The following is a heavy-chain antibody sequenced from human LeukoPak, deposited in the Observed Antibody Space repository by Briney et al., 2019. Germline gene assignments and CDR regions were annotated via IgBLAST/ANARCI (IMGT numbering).Heavy chain of an antibody. V-gene: IGHV3-74*01. CDR2: INTDGTVT. Sequence: PGRSLRLSCAASGVTFSKYWMLWVRQAPGKGQESVSRINTDGTVTTYADSVKGRFTVSRDNADNTMFLQMNSVRDEDTAVYYCATKQWLAPPPDSWGQGTPVTVSS. J-gene: IGHJ4*02. CDR3: ATKQWLAPPPDS. CDR1: GVTFSKYW. D-gene: IGHD6-19*01.